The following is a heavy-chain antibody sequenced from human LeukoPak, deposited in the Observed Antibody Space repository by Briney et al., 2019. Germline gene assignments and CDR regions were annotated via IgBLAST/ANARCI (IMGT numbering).Heavy chain of an antibody. CDR3: ARDDRDGYNWAWFDY. J-gene: IGHJ4*02. Sequence: GGSLRLSCGASGFTFSSYEMNRVRQAPRKGLEWVSYISSSGSPIYYADSVKGRFTSSRDNAKNSLYLQMNSLRAEDTAVYYCARDDRDGYNWAWFDYWGQGTLVTVSS. D-gene: IGHD5-24*01. CDR2: ISSSGSPI. CDR1: GFTFSSYE. V-gene: IGHV3-48*03.